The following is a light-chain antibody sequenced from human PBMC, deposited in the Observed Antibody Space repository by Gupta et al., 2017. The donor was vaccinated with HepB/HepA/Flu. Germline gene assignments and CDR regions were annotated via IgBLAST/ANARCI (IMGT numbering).Light chain of an antibody. CDR1: AFPKQY. V-gene: IGLV3-25*03. CDR2: NAS. CDR3: TSEASSGTLGV. J-gene: IGLJ2*01. Sequence: SYELTQPPSVSVSPGQTARITCSGDAFPKQYAYWYQQKPGQAPGLVIYNASERPSGIPERFSGSSSGNTATWTIGGVQAEDEADYYWTSEASSGTLGVFGGGTKITVI.